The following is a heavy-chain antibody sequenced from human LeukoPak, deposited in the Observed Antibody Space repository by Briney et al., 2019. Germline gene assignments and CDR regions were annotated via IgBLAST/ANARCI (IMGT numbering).Heavy chain of an antibody. V-gene: IGHV3-74*03. CDR1: GFTFGPYW. CDR3: ARDTIAADGDIDY. CDR2: ISSDGSRT. Sequence: GGSLRLSCAASGFTFGPYWMHWVRQAPGQGLEWVSHISSDGSRTTYADSVKGRFTISRDNAKNTLYLQMNSLRVEDTAVYYCARDTIAADGDIDYWGQGALVTVSS. D-gene: IGHD6-13*01. J-gene: IGHJ4*02.